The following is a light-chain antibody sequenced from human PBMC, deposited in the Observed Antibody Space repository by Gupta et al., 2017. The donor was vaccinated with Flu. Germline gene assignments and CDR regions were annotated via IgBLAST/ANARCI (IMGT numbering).Light chain of an antibody. V-gene: IGKV1-9*01. Sequence: DIQLTQSPSFLSASVGDRVTITCRASQGISSYLAWYQQKPGKAPKLLIYGASTLQSGVPSRFSGSGSGTEFTLTISSLQPEDFATYYCQHLNSYPTPFGGGTKVEIK. J-gene: IGKJ4*01. CDR2: GAS. CDR1: QGISSY. CDR3: QHLNSYPTP.